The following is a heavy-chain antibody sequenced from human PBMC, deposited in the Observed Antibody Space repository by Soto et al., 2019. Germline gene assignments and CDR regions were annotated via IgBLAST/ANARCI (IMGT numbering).Heavy chain of an antibody. V-gene: IGHV2-5*01. D-gene: IGHD1-20*01. CDR1: FFSLTTSGVG. CDR2: IYWNDDK. J-gene: IGHJ5*02. Sequence: XGPKLLYQPQTLSLTCTFSFFSLTTSGVGVGWIRQPPGKALEWLALIYWNDDKRYSPSLKGRLTITKDTSKNQVVLAMTNMDPVDTATYYCANNTITPVTNWFDPWGLGTLVTVSS. CDR3: ANNTITPVTNWFDP.